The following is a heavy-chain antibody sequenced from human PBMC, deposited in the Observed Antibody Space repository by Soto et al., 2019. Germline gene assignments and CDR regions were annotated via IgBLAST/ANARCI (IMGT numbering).Heavy chain of an antibody. CDR1: GGSISSYY. CDR3: ARQGIDDCYDY. CDR2: IYYSGST. V-gene: IGHV4-59*08. J-gene: IGHJ4*02. D-gene: IGHD2-21*01. Sequence: PSETLSLTCTVSGGSISSYYWSWIRQPPGKGLEWVGYIYYSGSTNYNPSLKSRVTISVDTSKNQFSLKLSSVTAADTAVYYCARQGIDDCYDYWGQGTLVTVSS.